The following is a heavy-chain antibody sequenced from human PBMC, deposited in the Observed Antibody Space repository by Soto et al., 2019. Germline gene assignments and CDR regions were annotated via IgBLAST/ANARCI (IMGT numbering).Heavy chain of an antibody. J-gene: IGHJ4*02. CDR3: ANGESIAAPFDY. Sequence: EVQLVESGGGLVQPGRSLRLSCAASGFTFDDYAMHWVRQAPGKGLEWVSGISWNSGSIGYADSVKGRFTISRDNAKNSLYLQMNSLRAEDTALYYCANGESIAAPFDYWGKGTLVTVSS. V-gene: IGHV3-9*01. D-gene: IGHD6-6*01. CDR2: ISWNSGSI. CDR1: GFTFDDYA.